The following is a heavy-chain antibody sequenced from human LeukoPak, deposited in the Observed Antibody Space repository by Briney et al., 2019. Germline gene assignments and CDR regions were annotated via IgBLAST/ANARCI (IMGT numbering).Heavy chain of an antibody. CDR2: IYPGDSDT. D-gene: IGHD2-2*01. CDR1: GYSFTSYW. CDR3: ARFHYCSSTSCLKEGVYYFDY. J-gene: IGHJ4*02. Sequence: GESLKISCKGSGYSFTSYWIGWVRQMPGKGLEWMGIIYPGDSDTRYSPSFQGQVTISADKSISTAYLQWSSLKASGTAMYYCARFHYCSSTSCLKEGVYYFDYWGQGTLVTVSS. V-gene: IGHV5-51*01.